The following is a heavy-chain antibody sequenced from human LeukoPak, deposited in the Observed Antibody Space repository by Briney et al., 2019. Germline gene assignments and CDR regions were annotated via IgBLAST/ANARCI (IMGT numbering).Heavy chain of an antibody. V-gene: IGHV4-59*01. J-gene: IGHJ4*02. Sequence: SETLSLTCTVSGGSISRDYWSWIQQPPGKGLEWIGYIDYAGRTNYNPSLKSRVTISVDTSKNQFSLKLSSVTAADTAVYYCAGDRPGGSSLDYWGQGTLVTVSS. D-gene: IGHD6-13*01. CDR3: AGDRPGGSSLDY. CDR2: IDYAGRT. CDR1: GGSISRDY.